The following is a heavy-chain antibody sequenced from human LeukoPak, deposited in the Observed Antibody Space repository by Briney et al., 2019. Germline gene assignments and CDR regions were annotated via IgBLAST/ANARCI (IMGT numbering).Heavy chain of an antibody. CDR3: AREGALYYYDSSGYFDAFDI. J-gene: IGHJ3*02. CDR2: ISSSSSTI. D-gene: IGHD3-22*01. Sequence: GGSLRLSCAASGFTFSSYSMNWDRQAPGKGLEWLSYISSSSSTIYYADSVKGRFTISRDNAKNSLYLQMNSLRAEDTAVYYCAREGALYYYDSSGYFDAFDIWGQGTMVTVSS. CDR1: GFTFSSYS. V-gene: IGHV3-48*04.